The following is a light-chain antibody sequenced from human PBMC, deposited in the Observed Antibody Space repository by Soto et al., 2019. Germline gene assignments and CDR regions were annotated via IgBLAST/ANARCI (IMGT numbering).Light chain of an antibody. J-gene: IGLJ3*02. CDR3: AAWDDSLNGPV. CDR1: RSNIGSNT. CDR2: ANN. Sequence: QSVLIQSPSASGTPGQRVTISCSGSRSNIGSNTVNWYQQVPGTAPRLLIYANNQWPSGVPDRFSGSKSGTSASLAISGLQSEDEADYYCAAWDDSLNGPVFGGGTQLTVL. V-gene: IGLV1-44*01.